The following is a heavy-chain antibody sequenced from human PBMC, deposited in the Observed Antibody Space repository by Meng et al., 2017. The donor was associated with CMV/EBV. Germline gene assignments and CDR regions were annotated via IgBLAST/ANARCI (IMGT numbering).Heavy chain of an antibody. Sequence: ASVKVSCKASGYTFTSYDINWVRQATGQGLEWMGWMNPNSGNTGYAQKFQGRVTMTRNTSISTAYMELSSLRSEDTAVYYCARVYQLLSAFDIWGQATMVTVSS. CDR2: MNPNSGNT. D-gene: IGHD2-2*01. CDR1: GYTFTSYD. J-gene: IGHJ3*02. V-gene: IGHV1-8*01. CDR3: ARVYQLLSAFDI.